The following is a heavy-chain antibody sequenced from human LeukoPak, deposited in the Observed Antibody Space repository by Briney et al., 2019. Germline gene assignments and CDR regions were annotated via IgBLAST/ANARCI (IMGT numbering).Heavy chain of an antibody. CDR1: GGSISSYY. CDR2: IYYSGST. CDR3: ARDSVTIFAFDP. Sequence: SETLSLTCTVSGGSISSYYWSWIRQPPGKGLEWIGYIYYSGSTNYNPSLKSRATISVDTSKNQFSLKLSSVTAADTAVYYCARDSVTIFAFDPWGQGTLVTVSS. V-gene: IGHV4-59*01. J-gene: IGHJ5*02. D-gene: IGHD3-3*01.